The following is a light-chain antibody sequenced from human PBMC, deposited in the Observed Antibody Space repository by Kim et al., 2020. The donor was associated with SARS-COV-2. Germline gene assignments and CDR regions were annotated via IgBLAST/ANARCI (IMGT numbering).Light chain of an antibody. CDR3: SSYAGRSVV. V-gene: IGLV2-11*01. CDR2: DVK. J-gene: IGLJ2*01. CDR1: NNDVGGYKF. Sequence: QSALTQPRSVSGSPGQSVTISCTGTNNDVGGYKFVSWYQQHPGKVPKLIIYDVKTRASGVPDRFSASKSGNTASLTISGLQPDDEDDYYCSSYAGRSVVFGGGTQLTVL.